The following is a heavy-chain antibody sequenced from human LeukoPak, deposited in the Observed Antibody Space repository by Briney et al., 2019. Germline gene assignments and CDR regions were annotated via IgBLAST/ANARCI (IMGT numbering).Heavy chain of an antibody. D-gene: IGHD1-26*01. J-gene: IGHJ3*02. CDR3: ARGWDSGIHFDI. Sequence: QSGGSLRLSCAASGFTFSSYSMNWVRQAPGKGLEWVANIKQDGSEKYYVDSVKGRFTISRDNAKNSLYLQMNSLRAEDTAIYYCARGWDSGIHFDIWGQGAMVTVSS. V-gene: IGHV3-7*01. CDR2: IKQDGSEK. CDR1: GFTFSSYS.